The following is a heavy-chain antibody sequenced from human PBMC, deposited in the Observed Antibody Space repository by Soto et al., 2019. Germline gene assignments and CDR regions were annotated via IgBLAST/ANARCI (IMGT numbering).Heavy chain of an antibody. Sequence: QITLKESGPTLVKPTQTLTLTCTFSGFSLSTSGVGVGWIRQPPGKALEGLALIYWADDKRYSPSLKSRLTITKDTSKHQVVVTMTNMDPVDTDTYYCAHSRSSLRYFAGLCQYYFDYWGQGTLVTVSS. CDR1: GFSLSTSGVG. D-gene: IGHD3-9*01. CDR3: AHSRSSLRYFAGLCQYYFDY. J-gene: IGHJ4*02. CDR2: IYWADDK. V-gene: IGHV2-5*02.